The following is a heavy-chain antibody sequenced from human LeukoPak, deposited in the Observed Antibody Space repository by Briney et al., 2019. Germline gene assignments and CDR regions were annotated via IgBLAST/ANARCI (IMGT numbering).Heavy chain of an antibody. J-gene: IGHJ4*02. CDR1: GYTVTSYG. V-gene: IGHV1-8*02. CDR2: MNPNSGNT. CDR3: ARGLTCSGGSCYYFDY. Sequence: ASVTVSCKASGYTVTSYGISWVRQAPGQGLEWMGWMNPNSGNTGYAQKFQGRVTMTRNTSISTAYMELSSRRSEDTAVYYCARGLTCSGGSCYYFDYWGQGTLVTVSS. D-gene: IGHD2-15*01.